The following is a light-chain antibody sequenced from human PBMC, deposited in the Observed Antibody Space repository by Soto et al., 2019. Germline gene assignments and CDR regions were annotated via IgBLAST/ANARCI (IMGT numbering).Light chain of an antibody. Sequence: DLQMTQSPSSLSASVGDRVTITCRASQSITKSLSWYRQKPGKAPKLLIYAASTLQSGVPSRFIGGGSGIDFTLTISSLQPEDFATYYCQQSYSTPPTFGGGTKVEIK. CDR3: QQSYSTPPT. V-gene: IGKV1-39*01. J-gene: IGKJ4*01. CDR1: QSITKS. CDR2: AAS.